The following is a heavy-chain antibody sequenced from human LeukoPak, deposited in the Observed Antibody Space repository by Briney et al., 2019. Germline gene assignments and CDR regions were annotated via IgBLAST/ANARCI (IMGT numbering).Heavy chain of an antibody. D-gene: IGHD1-26*01. CDR1: GVSISSYY. Sequence: KSSETLSLTCTVSGVSISSYYWSWIRQPPGKGLEWIGYIYYSGSTNYNPSLKSRVTISVDTSKNQFSLKLSSVTAADTAVYYCARDGRGGTDYWGQGTLVTVSS. V-gene: IGHV4-59*01. CDR3: ARDGRGGTDY. J-gene: IGHJ4*02. CDR2: IYYSGST.